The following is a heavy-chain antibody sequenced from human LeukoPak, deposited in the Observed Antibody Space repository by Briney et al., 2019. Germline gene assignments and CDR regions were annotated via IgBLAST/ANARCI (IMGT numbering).Heavy chain of an antibody. CDR1: GFSLSTSGVG. D-gene: IGHD3-22*01. CDR3: AHRRSDHDSSAKEGFDY. Sequence: SGPTLLKPTQTLTLTFTFSGFSLSTSGVGVGWIRQPPGKALEWLALIYWNDDKRYSPSLKSRLTITKDTSKNQVVLTMTNMDPVDTATYYCAHRRSDHDSSAKEGFDYWGQGTLVTVSS. V-gene: IGHV2-5*01. J-gene: IGHJ4*02. CDR2: IYWNDDK.